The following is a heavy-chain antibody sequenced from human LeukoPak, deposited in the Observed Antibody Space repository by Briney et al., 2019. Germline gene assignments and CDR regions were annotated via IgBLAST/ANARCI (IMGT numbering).Heavy chain of an antibody. CDR1: GFTFSSYS. CDR2: ISSSSYI. Sequence: GGSLRLSCAASGFTFSSYSMNWVRQAPGKGLEWVSSISSSSYIYYADSVKGRFTISRDNAKNSLYLQMNSLRAEDTAVYYCARGIAAAEGDNWFDPWGQGTLVTVSS. V-gene: IGHV3-21*01. J-gene: IGHJ5*02. D-gene: IGHD6-13*01. CDR3: ARGIAAAEGDNWFDP.